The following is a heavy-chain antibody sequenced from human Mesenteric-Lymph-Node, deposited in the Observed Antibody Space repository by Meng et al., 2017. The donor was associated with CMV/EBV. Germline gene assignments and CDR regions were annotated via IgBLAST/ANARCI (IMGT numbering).Heavy chain of an antibody. D-gene: IGHD3-10*01. Sequence: YGGSFSGYYWSWIRQPPGKGLEWIGEIYHSGSTNYNPSLKSRVTISVDKSKNQFSLKLSSVTAADTAVYYCATNYYGSGSYHGDFQHWGQGTLVTVSS. CDR3: ATNYYGSGSYHGDFQH. CDR2: IYHSGST. V-gene: IGHV4-34*01. J-gene: IGHJ1*01. CDR1: GGSFSGYY.